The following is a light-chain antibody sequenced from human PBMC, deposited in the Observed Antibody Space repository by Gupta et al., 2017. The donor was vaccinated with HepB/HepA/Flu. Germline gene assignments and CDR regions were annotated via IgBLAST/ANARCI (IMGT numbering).Light chain of an antibody. J-gene: IGKJ1*01. V-gene: IGKV4-1*01. CDR2: WAS. CDR3: QQYYYSPQT. CDR1: QSLLYGSNNKNY. Sequence: IVMTQSPDSLSVSLGERATINCRASQSLLYGSNNKNYLVWYQQKPGQPPKLLIDWASARESGVPDRFSGSGAGTDFTLTISSLQPEDVATYYCQQYYYSPQTFGQGTKVEMK.